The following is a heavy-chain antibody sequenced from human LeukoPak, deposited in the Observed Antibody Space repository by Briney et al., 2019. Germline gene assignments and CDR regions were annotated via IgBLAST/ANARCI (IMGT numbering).Heavy chain of an antibody. CDR3: ARQLVRGVSPGGY. V-gene: IGHV4-34*01. Sequence: PSETLSPTCAVYGGSFSGYYWSWIRQPPGKGLEWIGEINHSGSTNYNPSLKSRVTISVDTSKNQFSLKLSSVTAADTAVYYCARQLVRGVSPGGYWGQGTLVTVSS. J-gene: IGHJ4*02. D-gene: IGHD3-10*01. CDR1: GGSFSGYY. CDR2: INHSGST.